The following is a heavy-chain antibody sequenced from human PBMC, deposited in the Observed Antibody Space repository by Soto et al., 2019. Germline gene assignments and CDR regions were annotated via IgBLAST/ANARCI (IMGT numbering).Heavy chain of an antibody. CDR1: GGSISSSNW. Sequence: SETLSLTCAVPGGSISSSNWWSWVRPPPGKGLEWIGEIYHSGSTSYNPSLKSRVTISVDKSKNQFSLKLSSVTAADTAVYYCAKASSGWTPHYFDYWGQGTLVTVSS. V-gene: IGHV4-4*02. CDR2: IYHSGST. CDR3: AKASSGWTPHYFDY. D-gene: IGHD6-19*01. J-gene: IGHJ4*02.